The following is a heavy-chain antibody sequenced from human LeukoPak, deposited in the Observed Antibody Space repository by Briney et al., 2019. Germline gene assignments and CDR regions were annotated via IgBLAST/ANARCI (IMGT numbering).Heavy chain of an antibody. CDR2: ISAYNGNT. Sequence: ASVKVSCKTSGYSFTDYAITWVRQVRGQGFQWVGWISAYNGNTNYAQKLQGRVTMTTDTSTSTAYMELRSLRSDDTAVYYCARDKDIVVVPAADWFDPWGQGTLVTVSS. V-gene: IGHV1-18*01. D-gene: IGHD2-2*01. J-gene: IGHJ5*02. CDR3: ARDKDIVVVPAADWFDP. CDR1: GYSFTDYA.